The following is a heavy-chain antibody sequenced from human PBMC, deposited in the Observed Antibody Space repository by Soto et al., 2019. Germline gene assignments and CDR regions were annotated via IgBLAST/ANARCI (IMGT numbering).Heavy chain of an antibody. CDR2: IYYDGSNR. D-gene: IGHD2-8*01. Sequence: GGPLRLSCAASGFTFGTYAMHWVRQAPGKGLEWVAVIYYDGSNRYYGDAVKGRFTISRDNSKSTLYLQMSSLGAEDTAVYYCARAFCTNGVCYYFFDYWGHGTLVTVSS. CDR1: GFTFGTYA. V-gene: IGHV3-33*01. J-gene: IGHJ4*01. CDR3: ARAFCTNGVCYYFFDY.